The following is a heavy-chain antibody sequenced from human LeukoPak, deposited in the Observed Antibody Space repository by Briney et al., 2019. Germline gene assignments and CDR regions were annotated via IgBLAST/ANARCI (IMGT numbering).Heavy chain of an antibody. CDR1: GYTFTGYY. D-gene: IGHD2-2*01. J-gene: IGHJ6*02. Sequence: ASVKVSCKASGYTFTGYYMHWVRQAPGQGLEWMGWINPNSGGTNYAQKFQGRVTMTRDASISTAYMKLSRLRSDDTAVYYCARADIVVVPAEYCYYYGMDVWGQGTTVTVSS. V-gene: IGHV1-2*02. CDR2: INPNSGGT. CDR3: ARADIVVVPAEYCYYYGMDV.